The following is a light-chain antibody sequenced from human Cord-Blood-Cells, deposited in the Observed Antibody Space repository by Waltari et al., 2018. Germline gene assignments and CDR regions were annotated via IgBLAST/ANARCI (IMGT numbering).Light chain of an antibody. Sequence: DIQMTQSPSYLSASVRDXXXXTCRASQSISSYLNWYQQKPGKAPKLLIYAASSLQSGVPSRFSGSGSGTDFTLTISSLQPEDFATYYCQQSYSTPYTFGQGTKLEIK. CDR1: QSISSY. V-gene: IGKV1-39*01. CDR3: QQSYSTPYT. CDR2: AAS. J-gene: IGKJ2*01.